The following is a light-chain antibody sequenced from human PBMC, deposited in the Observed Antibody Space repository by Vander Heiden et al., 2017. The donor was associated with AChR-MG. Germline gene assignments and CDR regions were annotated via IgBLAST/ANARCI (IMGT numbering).Light chain of an antibody. CDR1: QSVSNTY. CDR2: GAS. CDR3: QQYGSSPLT. V-gene: IGKV3-20*01. J-gene: IGKJ4*01. Sequence: IELTQSPGTLSLPPGERATLSCRASQSVSNTYLAWYQQKPGQAPSLLIYGASSRATGIPDRFSGSGSGTDFSLTISRLGPEDFAVYYCQQYGSSPLTFGVGTKVEIK.